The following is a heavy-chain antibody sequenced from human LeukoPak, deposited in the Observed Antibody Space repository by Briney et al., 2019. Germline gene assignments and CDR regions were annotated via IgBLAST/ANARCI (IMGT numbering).Heavy chain of an antibody. J-gene: IGHJ5*02. CDR2: ISGSDAGT. CDR1: GFTFNNYA. V-gene: IGHV3-23*01. Sequence: GGSLRLSCAASGFTFNNYAMSWVRQAPGKGLEWVSAISGSDAGTYYADSVKGRFTISRDNSKNTLYLQMHSLRAEDAAVYYCARGLLVQGGWFDPWGQGTLVTVSS. D-gene: IGHD6-13*01. CDR3: ARGLLVQGGWFDP.